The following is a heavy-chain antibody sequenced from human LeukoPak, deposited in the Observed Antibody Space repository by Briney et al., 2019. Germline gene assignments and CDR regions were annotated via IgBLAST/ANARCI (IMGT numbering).Heavy chain of an antibody. Sequence: PSETLSLTCTVSGGSISGYYWSWTRQPPGKGLEYIGYIYYSGSANYNPSLKSRVTISVDTSKNQFSLKLSSVTAADTAVYYCARHFSAFDVWGQGTMVTVSS. V-gene: IGHV4-59*08. CDR3: ARHFSAFDV. D-gene: IGHD3-3*02. CDR2: IYYSGSA. J-gene: IGHJ3*01. CDR1: GGSISGYY.